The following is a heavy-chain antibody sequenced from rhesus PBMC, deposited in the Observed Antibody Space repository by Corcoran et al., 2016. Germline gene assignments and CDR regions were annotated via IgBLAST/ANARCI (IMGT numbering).Heavy chain of an antibody. CDR3: ARVKGYSGSYYYVDRFDV. Sequence: QLQLQESGPGLVKPSETLSVTCAVSGGSISSSYWSWIRQAPGKGLEWIGYIYGSGSSTNYHPPLKSRDPLSVATSKDQFSQKLSSVTAADTAVYYCARVKGYSGSYYYVDRFDVWGPGVLVTVSS. CDR1: GGSISSSY. V-gene: IGHV4-169*01. D-gene: IGHD3-16*01. J-gene: IGHJ5-1*01. CDR2: IYGSGSST.